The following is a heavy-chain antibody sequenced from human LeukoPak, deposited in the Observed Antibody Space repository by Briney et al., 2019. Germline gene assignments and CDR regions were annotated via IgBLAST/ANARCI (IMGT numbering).Heavy chain of an antibody. CDR3: ARVETYYYGSGSYYNEGAFDI. CDR2: IYHSGST. V-gene: IGHV4-4*02. Sequence: SETLSLTCAVSGGSISSSNWWSWVRQPPGKGLEWIGEIYHSGSTNYNPSLKSRVTISVDTSKNQFSLKLSSVTAADTAVYYCARVETYYYGSGSYYNEGAFDIWGQGTMVTVSS. J-gene: IGHJ3*02. CDR1: GGSISSSNW. D-gene: IGHD3-10*01.